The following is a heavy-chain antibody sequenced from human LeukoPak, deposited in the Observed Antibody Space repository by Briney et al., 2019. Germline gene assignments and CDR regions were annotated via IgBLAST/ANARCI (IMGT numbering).Heavy chain of an antibody. Sequence: GGSLRPSCAASGFTFSSYAMTWVRQAPGKGLEWVANIKEDGSETYYVDSVKGRFTMSKDNAKNSLYLQMNSLRAEDTAVYYCARRGVAGSYDYWGQGTLVTISS. J-gene: IGHJ4*02. CDR3: ARRGVAGSYDY. CDR1: GFTFSSYA. CDR2: IKEDGSET. V-gene: IGHV3-7*01. D-gene: IGHD6-19*01.